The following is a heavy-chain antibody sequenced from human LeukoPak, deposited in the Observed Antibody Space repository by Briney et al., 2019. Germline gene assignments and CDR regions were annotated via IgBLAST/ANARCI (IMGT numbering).Heavy chain of an antibody. Sequence: PGGSLRLSCAASGFTFSNYGMHWVRQTPGKGLEGVAVIWYDGSNKYYVDSVKGRFTISRDNSNNTLYLQMNSLRAEDTAVYFCARGGTAAYGSGSYYFGFFDYWGQGTLVTVSS. CDR2: IWYDGSNK. D-gene: IGHD3-10*01. J-gene: IGHJ4*02. CDR3: ARGGTAAYGSGSYYFGFFDY. CDR1: GFTFSNYG. V-gene: IGHV3-33*01.